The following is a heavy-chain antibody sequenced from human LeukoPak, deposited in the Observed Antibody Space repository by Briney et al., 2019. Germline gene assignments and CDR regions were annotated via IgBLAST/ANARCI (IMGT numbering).Heavy chain of an antibody. CDR3: ARAKLGIFDY. D-gene: IGHD7-27*01. V-gene: IGHV6-1*01. CDR2: TYYRSKWYN. J-gene: IGHJ4*02. Sequence: KSSQTLSLTCAISGDIVSSNSAAWDWIRQSPSRGLEWLGKTYYRSKWYNDYAVSVKSRITINPDTSKNHFSLQLNSVSPEDTAVYYCARAKLGIFDYWGQGTLVTVSS. CDR1: GDIVSSNSAA.